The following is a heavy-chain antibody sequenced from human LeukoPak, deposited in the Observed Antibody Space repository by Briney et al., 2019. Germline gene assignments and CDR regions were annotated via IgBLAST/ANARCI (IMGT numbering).Heavy chain of an antibody. J-gene: IGHJ4*02. CDR2: ISTSGST. CDR3: TRDSSWYDWFYDY. D-gene: IGHD5-12*01. V-gene: IGHV4-61*02. CDR1: GGSINNDNYY. Sequence: SETLSLTCPVSGGSINNDNYYWSWIRQPAGKGLEWIGRISTSGSTNYNPSLKSRVTMSVETSKNQFSLKLSSVTAADTAVYYCTRDSSWYDWFYDYWGQGTLVTVSS.